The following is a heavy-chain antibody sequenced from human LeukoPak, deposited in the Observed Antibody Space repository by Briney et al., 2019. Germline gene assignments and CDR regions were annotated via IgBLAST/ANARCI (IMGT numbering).Heavy chain of an antibody. CDR3: ARGRYCGTTSCYLDY. CDR1: GFTFSTYW. CDR2: IKQDGGEK. V-gene: IGHV3-7*01. Sequence: GGSLRLSCAASGFTFSTYWMNWVRQAPGKGLEWVANIKQDGGEKFYVDSVKGRFTISRDNAKNSLYLQINSQSAEDASVYYCARGRYCGTTSCYLDYWGQGTLVTVSS. D-gene: IGHD2-2*01. J-gene: IGHJ4*02.